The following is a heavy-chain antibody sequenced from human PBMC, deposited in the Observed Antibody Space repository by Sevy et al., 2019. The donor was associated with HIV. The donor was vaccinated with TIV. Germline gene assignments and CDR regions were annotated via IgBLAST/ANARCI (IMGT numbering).Heavy chain of an antibody. CDR3: AKDMREHHRGLNYGMDV. V-gene: IGHV3-23*01. D-gene: IGHD1-26*01. CDR1: GFTFSSYA. CDR2: ISGSGGST. Sequence: GGSLRLSCAASGFTFSSYAMSWVRQAPGKGLEWVSAISGSGGSTYYADSVKGRFTISRDNSKNTLYLQMNSLRAEDTAVYYCAKDMREHHRGLNYGMDVWGQGTTVTVSS. J-gene: IGHJ6*02.